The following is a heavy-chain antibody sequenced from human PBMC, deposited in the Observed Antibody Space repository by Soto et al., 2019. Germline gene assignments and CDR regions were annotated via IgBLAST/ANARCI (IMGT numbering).Heavy chain of an antibody. CDR2: INWKSCSI. CDR3: VKDESITWYSGHVRN. J-gene: IGHJ1*01. D-gene: IGHD6-13*01. CDR1: GFTFDDYA. V-gene: IGHV3-9*01. Sequence: EVQLVESGGGLVQPGRSLRLSCAASGFTFDDYAMHWVRQVPGKGLEWVSGINWKSCSIGYADSVKGRFPLSRDNAKNAPHLQMNSLRAEDTACQCCVKDESITWYSGHVRNWGPGTLVTVSS.